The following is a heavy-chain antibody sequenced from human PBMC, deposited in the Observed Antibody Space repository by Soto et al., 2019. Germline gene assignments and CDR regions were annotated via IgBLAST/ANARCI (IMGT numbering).Heavy chain of an antibody. Sequence: GASVKVSCKASGGTFSSYAISWVRQAPGQGLEWMGGIIPIFGTANYAQKFQGRVTITADESTSTAYMELSSLRSEDTAVYYCARGIAGVAATPKFSDYYYGMDVWGQGTTVTVSS. CDR1: GGTFSSYA. CDR2: IIPIFGTA. J-gene: IGHJ6*02. D-gene: IGHD2-15*01. CDR3: ARGIAGVAATPKFSDYYYGMDV. V-gene: IGHV1-69*13.